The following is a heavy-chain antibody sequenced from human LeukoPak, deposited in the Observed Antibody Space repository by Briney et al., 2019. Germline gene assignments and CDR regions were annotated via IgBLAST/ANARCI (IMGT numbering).Heavy chain of an antibody. CDR2: MNPNSGNT. J-gene: IGHJ5*02. Sequence: ASVNVSCKASGYTFTSYDINWVRQAPGQGLEWMGWMNPNSGNTGYAQKFQGRVTMTRNTSISTAYMELSSLRSEDTAIYYCARDNSVGDNAWWFDPWGRGTLVTVSS. CDR1: GYTFTSYD. V-gene: IGHV1-8*01. CDR3: ARDNSVGDNAWWFDP. D-gene: IGHD1-26*01.